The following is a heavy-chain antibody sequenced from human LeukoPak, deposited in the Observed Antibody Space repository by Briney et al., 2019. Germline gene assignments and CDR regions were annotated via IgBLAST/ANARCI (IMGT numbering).Heavy chain of an antibody. V-gene: IGHV3-30*18. CDR3: AKDLSRSSGSYLFDY. D-gene: IGHD1-26*01. Sequence: GGSLRLSCAASGFTFSSYGMHWVRQAPGKGLEWVAVISYDGSNKYYADSVKGRFTISRDNSKNTLYLQMNSLRAEDTAVYYCAKDLSRSSGSYLFDYWGQGTLVTVSS. CDR1: GFTFSSYG. CDR2: ISYDGSNK. J-gene: IGHJ4*02.